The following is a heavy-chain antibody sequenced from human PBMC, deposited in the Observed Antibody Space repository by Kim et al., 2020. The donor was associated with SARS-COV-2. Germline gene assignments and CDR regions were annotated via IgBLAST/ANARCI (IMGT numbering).Heavy chain of an antibody. CDR1: GFTFSSYA. V-gene: IGHV3-33*06. D-gene: IGHD4-4*01. Sequence: GGSLRLSCAASGFTFSSYAMHWVRQAPGKGLEWVAVIWYDGSNKYYADSVKGRFTISRDNSKNTLYLQMNSLRAEDTAVYYCAKEGGAGGTTRNWFDPWGQGTLVTVSS. CDR2: IWYDGSNK. CDR3: AKEGGAGGTTRNWFDP. J-gene: IGHJ5*02.